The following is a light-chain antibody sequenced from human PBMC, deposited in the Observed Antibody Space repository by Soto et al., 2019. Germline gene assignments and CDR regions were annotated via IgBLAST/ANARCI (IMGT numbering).Light chain of an antibody. V-gene: IGKV1-5*01. Sequence: DILMTQSPSTLSASVGDRVTITCRASQSISSWLAWYQQKPGKAPNLLIYDASSLDSGVPSRFSGSGSGTEFTLTISSLQPDDFATYYCQQYNSYSRTFGQGTKVDI. CDR2: DAS. CDR1: QSISSW. CDR3: QQYNSYSRT. J-gene: IGKJ1*01.